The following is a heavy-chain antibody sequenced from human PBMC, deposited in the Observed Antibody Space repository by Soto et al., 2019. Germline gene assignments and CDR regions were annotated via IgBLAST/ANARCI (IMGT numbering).Heavy chain of an antibody. J-gene: IGHJ6*02. CDR3: HRLAKRLDGMDV. Sequence: PGESLKISCKGSGYIFTSYWIGWVRQMPGKGLEWMGIIYPGDCGTRYSPSFQAQVTISADKSISTAYLRWSSLKGSDTDMYYLHRLAKRLDGMDVWGQANTVTVS. D-gene: IGHD1-26*01. CDR2: IYPGDCGT. V-gene: IGHV5-51*01. CDR1: GYIFTSYW.